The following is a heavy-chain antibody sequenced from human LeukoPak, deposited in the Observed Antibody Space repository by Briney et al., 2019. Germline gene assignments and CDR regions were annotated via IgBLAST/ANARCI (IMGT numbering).Heavy chain of an antibody. Sequence: GGSLRLSCAASGFTFSSDWMSWVRQAPGKGLECVANIKQDGSEKNYVDSVKGRFTISRDNAKNSLYLQTNTLRAEDTAVYYCARDFLVVRGVIPKNYGMDVWGQGTTVTVSS. CDR1: GFTFSSDW. V-gene: IGHV3-7*01. CDR2: IKQDGSEK. J-gene: IGHJ6*02. CDR3: ARDFLVVRGVIPKNYGMDV. D-gene: IGHD3-10*01.